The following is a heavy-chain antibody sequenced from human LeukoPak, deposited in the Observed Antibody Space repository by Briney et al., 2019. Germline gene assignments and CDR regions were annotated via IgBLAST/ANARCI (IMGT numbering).Heavy chain of an antibody. CDR2: IYHSGST. Sequence: SETLSLTCTVSGYSISSGYYWGWIRQPPGKGLEWIGSIYHSGSTYYNPSLKSRVTISVDTSKNQFSLKLSSVTAADTAVYYCARVGPYYDILTGYADYWGQGTLVTVSS. V-gene: IGHV4-38-2*02. J-gene: IGHJ4*02. CDR3: ARVGPYYDILTGYADY. CDR1: GYSISSGYY. D-gene: IGHD3-9*01.